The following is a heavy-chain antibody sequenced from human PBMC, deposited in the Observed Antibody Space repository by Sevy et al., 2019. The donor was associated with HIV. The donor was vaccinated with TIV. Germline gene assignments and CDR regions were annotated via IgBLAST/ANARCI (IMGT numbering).Heavy chain of an antibody. Sequence: ASVKVSCKASGGTFSSYAISWVRQAPGQGLEWMGGIIPIFGTANYAQKFQGRVTITADESTSTAYMELSSLRSEDTAVYYCARDPGPGDAFDIWGQGTMVTISS. J-gene: IGHJ3*02. V-gene: IGHV1-69*13. CDR1: GGTFSSYA. D-gene: IGHD7-27*01. CDR2: IIPIFGTA. CDR3: ARDPGPGDAFDI.